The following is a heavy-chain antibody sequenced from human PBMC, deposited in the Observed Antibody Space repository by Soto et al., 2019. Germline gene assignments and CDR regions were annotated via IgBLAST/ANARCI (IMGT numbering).Heavy chain of an antibody. V-gene: IGHV4-31*03. CDR3: ARDLTWDTAPGDYYYYGMDV. CDR2: IYYSGST. Sequence: QVQLQESGPGLVKPSQTLSLTCTVSGGSISSGGYYWSWIRQHPGKGLEWIGYIYYSGSTYYNPSLKSRVTRPVDTSKSQFSLKLSSVTAADTAVYYCARDLTWDTAPGDYYYYGMDVWGKGTTVTVSS. CDR1: GGSISSGGYY. D-gene: IGHD5-18*01. J-gene: IGHJ6*04.